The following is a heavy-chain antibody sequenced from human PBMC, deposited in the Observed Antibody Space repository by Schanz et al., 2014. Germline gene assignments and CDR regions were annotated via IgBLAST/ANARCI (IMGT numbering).Heavy chain of an antibody. CDR1: GYRFIGYY. V-gene: IGHV1-2*06. CDR2: VSPYSGDT. J-gene: IGHJ6*02. Sequence: QVLLVQSGAEVKKPRASVKVSCKASGYRFIGYYVHWVRQAPGQGLEWMGRVSPYSGDTNYAQMFQGRVTMTTDTSISTAYMELSRLTSDDTAVFFCARENTAVAGMPRVMDVWGQGTTVTVTS. CDR3: ARENTAVAGMPRVMDV. D-gene: IGHD6-19*01.